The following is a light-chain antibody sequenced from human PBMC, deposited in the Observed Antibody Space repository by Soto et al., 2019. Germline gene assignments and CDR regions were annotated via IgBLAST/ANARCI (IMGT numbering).Light chain of an antibody. J-gene: IGKJ1*01. CDR2: GAS. CDR3: QQYGSTPRT. V-gene: IGKV3-15*01. Sequence: DIVMTQSPATLSVSPGERATLSCRASQSVRSNLAWYQQKPGQAPRLLIYGASTRATGIPARFSGSGSGTEFTLTISSLQSEDFAVYYCQQYGSTPRTFGQGTKVDIK. CDR1: QSVRSN.